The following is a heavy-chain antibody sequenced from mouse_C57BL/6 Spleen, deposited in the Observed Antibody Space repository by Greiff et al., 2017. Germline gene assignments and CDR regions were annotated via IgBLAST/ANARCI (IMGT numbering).Heavy chain of an antibody. CDR1: GFTFSDYY. J-gene: IGHJ4*01. CDR2: ISNCGGST. Sequence: EVKLMESGGGLVQPGGSLKLSCAASGFTFSDYYMYWVRQTPEKRLEWVAYISNCGGSTYYPDTVKGRFTISRDNAKNTLYLQMSRLNSEDTAMYYCARPEDYGNDGYYALDYWGQGTTVTVSS. D-gene: IGHD2-2*01. V-gene: IGHV5-12*01. CDR3: ARPEDYGNDGYYALDY.